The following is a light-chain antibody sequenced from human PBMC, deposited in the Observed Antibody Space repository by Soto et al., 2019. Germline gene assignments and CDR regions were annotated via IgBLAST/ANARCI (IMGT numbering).Light chain of an antibody. CDR1: SSNIGSNN. V-gene: IGLV1-44*01. CDR2: SNN. CDR3: AAWDDSLNGHVV. J-gene: IGLJ2*01. Sequence: QSVLTQPPSASGTPGQRVTISCSGSSSNIGSNNVNWYQQLPGTAPQLLIYSNNQRPSGVPDRFSGSKSGTSASLSISGLQSEDEAEYYCAAWDDSLNGHVVFGGGTKLTVL.